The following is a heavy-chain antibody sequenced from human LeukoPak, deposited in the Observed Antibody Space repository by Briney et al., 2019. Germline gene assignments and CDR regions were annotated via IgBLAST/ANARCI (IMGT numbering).Heavy chain of an antibody. Sequence: TSETLSLTCTVSGGSMSSNYWSWIRQPPGKGLEWIGYIYNSGTIYCSGSTNYNPSLLSRVTISVDTSKNQFSLKLRSVTAADTAVYYCARPFSGSYSDAFDLWGQGTMVTVSS. J-gene: IGHJ3*01. CDR2: IYNSGTIYCSGST. D-gene: IGHD1-26*01. CDR1: GGSMSSNY. CDR3: ARPFSGSYSDAFDL. V-gene: IGHV4-59*08.